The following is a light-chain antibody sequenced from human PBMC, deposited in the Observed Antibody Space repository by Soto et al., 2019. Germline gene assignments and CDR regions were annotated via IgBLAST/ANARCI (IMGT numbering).Light chain of an antibody. CDR3: QQFYSNPPA. CDR1: DRILSSYDNKNY. V-gene: IGKV4-1*01. CDR2: WAS. J-gene: IGKJ5*01. Sequence: DIVMTQSPXSXGGAAGEXPIINGESKDRILSSYDNKNYLVWYQQKPGRPPKLLIYWASTRESGVAERFSGSGSGTDFSLTISSLQAEDVAVYYCQQFYSNPPAFGGGTRLEI.